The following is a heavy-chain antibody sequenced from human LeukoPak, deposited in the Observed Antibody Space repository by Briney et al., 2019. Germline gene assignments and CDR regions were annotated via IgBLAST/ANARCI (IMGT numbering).Heavy chain of an antibody. Sequence: SETLSFTCAVSGYSISSGYYWGWIRQPPGKGLEWIGSIYHSGSTYYNPSLKSRVTISVDTSKNQFSLKLSSVTAADTAVYYCASPANAFDIWGQGTMVTVSS. CDR2: IYHSGST. V-gene: IGHV4-38-2*01. CDR3: ASPANAFDI. J-gene: IGHJ3*02. CDR1: GYSISSGYY.